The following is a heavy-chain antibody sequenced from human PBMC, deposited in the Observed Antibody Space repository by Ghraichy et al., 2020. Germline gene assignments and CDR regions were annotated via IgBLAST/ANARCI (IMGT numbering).Heavy chain of an antibody. CDR2: IHIGGTT. D-gene: IGHD1-14*01. V-gene: IGHV4-4*07. CDR3: ARVGMGWFDP. Sequence: GSLRLSCTVSGGSISGFYWGWVRQAADKGLEWIGRIHIGGTTNYNPSLKGRVTMSVDTPKNRFSLKMTSVTAADTAIYYCARVGMGWFDPWGQGTLVTVSS. CDR1: GGSISGFY. J-gene: IGHJ5*02.